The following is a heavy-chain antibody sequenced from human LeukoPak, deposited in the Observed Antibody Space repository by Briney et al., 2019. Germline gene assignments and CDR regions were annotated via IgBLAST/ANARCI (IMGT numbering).Heavy chain of an antibody. J-gene: IGHJ5*02. D-gene: IGHD6-13*01. CDR3: ATWQQQLVQGNH. V-gene: IGHV3-30*03. Sequence: GRSRRLSWAASGFTFSSYGMHWVRQAPGKGLEWVAVISYDGSNKYYADSVKGRFTISRDNSKNTLYLKMNSLRAEDTAVYYCATWQQQLVQGNHWGQGTLVTVSS. CDR2: ISYDGSNK. CDR1: GFTFSSYG.